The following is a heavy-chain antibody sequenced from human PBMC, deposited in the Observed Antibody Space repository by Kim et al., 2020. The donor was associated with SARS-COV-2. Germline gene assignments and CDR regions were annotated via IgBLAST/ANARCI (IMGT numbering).Heavy chain of an antibody. V-gene: IGHV3-33*01. CDR1: GFTFSTYG. CDR2: IWYEGGKK. D-gene: IGHD5-12*01. Sequence: GGSLRLSCEVSGFTFSTYGMHWVRQAPGKGLEWVAVIWYEGGKKDYADSVRGRFTTSRDNYKRTLYLQMNSLRAEATAIYYGARDPHPWTSAVGLFDYWG. CDR3: ARDPHPWTSAVGLFDY. J-gene: IGHJ4*01.